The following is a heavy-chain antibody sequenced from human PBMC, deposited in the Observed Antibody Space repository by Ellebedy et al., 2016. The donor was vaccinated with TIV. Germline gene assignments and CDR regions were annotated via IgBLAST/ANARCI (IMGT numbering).Heavy chain of an antibody. CDR2: INQDGSQK. V-gene: IGHV3-7*03. J-gene: IGHJ5*02. CDR1: GLSFSRSW. D-gene: IGHD3-3*01. Sequence: GESLKISCAASGLSFSRSWMSLVRQIPGKGLEWVANINQDGSQKYYLDSVNGRFAVSRDNAKSTLYLEMNSMGVEDAAVYHCARLGLGVGGPNWVDPWGQGTLVTVSS. CDR3: ARLGLGVGGPNWVDP.